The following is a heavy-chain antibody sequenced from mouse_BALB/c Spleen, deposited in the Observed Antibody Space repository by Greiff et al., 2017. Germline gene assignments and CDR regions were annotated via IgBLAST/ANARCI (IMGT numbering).Heavy chain of an antibody. Sequence: VQGVESGAELVRPGTSVKVSCKASGYAFTNYLIEWVKQRPGQGLEWIGVINPGSGGTNYNEKFKGKATLTADKSSSTAYMQLSSLTSDDSAVYFCARLLSYYFDYWGQGTTLTVSS. CDR1: GYAFTNYL. V-gene: IGHV1-54*01. CDR3: ARLLSYYFDY. D-gene: IGHD2-1*01. CDR2: INPGSGGT. J-gene: IGHJ2*01.